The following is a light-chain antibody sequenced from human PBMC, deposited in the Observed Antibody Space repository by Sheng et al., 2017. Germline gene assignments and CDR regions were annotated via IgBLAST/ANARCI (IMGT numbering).Light chain of an antibody. Sequence: SYELTQPPSVSVSPGQTARITCSGDKLGDKYANWYQQKPGQSPRLVIYQDTKRPSGIPERFSGSNSGNTATLIISGTQALDEADYYCQAWDSSTVVFGGGTKVTV. V-gene: IGLV3-1*01. CDR3: QAWDSSTVV. CDR1: KLGDKY. J-gene: IGLJ2*01. CDR2: QDT.